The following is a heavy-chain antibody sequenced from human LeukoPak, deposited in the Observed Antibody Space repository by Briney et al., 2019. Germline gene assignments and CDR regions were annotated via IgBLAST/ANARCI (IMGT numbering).Heavy chain of an antibody. D-gene: IGHD6-13*01. V-gene: IGHV2-5*02. J-gene: IGHJ4*02. CDR1: GFSLSTSGVG. CDR3: AHTTPIAAAGIYFDY. Sequence: SGPTLVNPTQTLTLTCTFSGFSLSTSGVGVGWIRQPPGKALEWLALIYRDDDKRYSPSLKSRLTITKDTSKNQVVLTMTNMDPVDTATYYCAHTTPIAAAGIYFDYWGQGTLVTVSS. CDR2: IYRDDDK.